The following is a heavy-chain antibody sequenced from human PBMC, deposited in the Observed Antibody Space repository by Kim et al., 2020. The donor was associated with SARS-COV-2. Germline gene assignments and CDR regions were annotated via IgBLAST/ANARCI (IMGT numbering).Heavy chain of an antibody. D-gene: IGHD3-10*01. CDR3: ARQIRTYGSGSYPFDY. CDR1: GGSISSSSYY. CDR2: IYYSGST. V-gene: IGHV4-39*01. J-gene: IGHJ4*02. Sequence: SETLSLTCTVSGGSISSSSYYWGWIRQPPGKGLEWIGSIYYSGSTYYNPSLKSRVTISVDTSKNQFSLKLSSVTAADTAVYYCARQIRTYGSGSYPFDYWGQGTLVTVSS.